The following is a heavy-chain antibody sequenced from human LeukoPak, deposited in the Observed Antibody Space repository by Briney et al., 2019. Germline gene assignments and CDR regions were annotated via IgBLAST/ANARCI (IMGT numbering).Heavy chain of an antibody. CDR3: ARDSRPRGYYYYYMDV. V-gene: IGHV4-59*01. CDR2: IYYSGST. J-gene: IGHJ6*03. CDR1: GGSISSYY. Sequence: SETLSLTCTVSGGSISSYYWSWIRQPPGKGLEWIGYIYYSGSTNYNPSLKSRVTISVDTSKNQFSLKLSSVTAADTAVYYCARDSRPRGYYYYYMDVWGKGTTVTVSS.